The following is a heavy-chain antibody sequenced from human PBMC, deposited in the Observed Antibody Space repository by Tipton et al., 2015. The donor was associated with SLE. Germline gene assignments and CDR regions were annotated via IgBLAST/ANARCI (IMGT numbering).Heavy chain of an antibody. D-gene: IGHD1-26*01. CDR1: GFTFDKYS. CDR3: ARDAVAGSYLRGDFDY. CDR2: ICGSGGCP. Sequence: SLRLSCAASGFTFDKYSMTWVRQAPGKGLEWVSSICGSGGCPYYADSLKGRFTISRDNSRNILYLQLHTLSAEDTAVYYCARDAVAGSYLRGDFDYWGQGTLVTVSS. J-gene: IGHJ4*02. V-gene: IGHV3-23*01.